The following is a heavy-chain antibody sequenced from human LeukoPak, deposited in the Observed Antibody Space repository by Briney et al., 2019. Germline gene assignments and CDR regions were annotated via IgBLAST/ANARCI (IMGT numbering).Heavy chain of an antibody. CDR2: ISWDGGST. CDR3: AKRVSSGWSNWFDP. Sequence: GGSLRLSCAASGFIFNEYTMHWVRQAPGKGLEWVSFISWDGGSTYYANSVKGRFTISRDNAKNSLYLQMNSLRAEDTAVYYCAKRVSSGWSNWFDPWGQGTLVTVSS. CDR1: GFIFNEYT. J-gene: IGHJ5*02. D-gene: IGHD6-19*01. V-gene: IGHV3-43*01.